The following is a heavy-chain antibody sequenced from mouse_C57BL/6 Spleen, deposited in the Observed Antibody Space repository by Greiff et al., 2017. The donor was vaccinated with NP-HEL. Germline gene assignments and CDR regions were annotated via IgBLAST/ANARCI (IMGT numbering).Heavy chain of an antibody. Sequence: QVQLQQPGAELVRPGSSVKLSCKASGYTFTSYWMHWVKQRPIQGLEWIGNIDPSDSETHYNQKFKDKATLTVDKSSSTAYMQLSSLTSEDSAVYYCARDSNYAYYYAMDYWGQGTSVTVSS. CDR3: ARDSNYAYYYAMDY. D-gene: IGHD2-5*01. J-gene: IGHJ4*01. CDR1: GYTFTSYW. CDR2: IDPSDSET. V-gene: IGHV1-52*01.